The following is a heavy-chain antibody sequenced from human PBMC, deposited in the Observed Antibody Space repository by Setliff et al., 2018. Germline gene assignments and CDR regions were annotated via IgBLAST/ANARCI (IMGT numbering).Heavy chain of an antibody. J-gene: IGHJ3*02. D-gene: IGHD3-3*01. V-gene: IGHV4-61*08. Sequence: PSETLSLTCTVSGDSISSGDDFWSWIRQPPGKGLEWIGSIYYTTNGHYNPSLKSRVTMSVDTSKNQFSLKLSSVTAADTAVYHCARGKTFFGAFIRAFDIWGQGRMVTVSS. CDR3: ARGKTFFGAFIRAFDI. CDR1: GDSISSGDDF. CDR2: IYYTTNG.